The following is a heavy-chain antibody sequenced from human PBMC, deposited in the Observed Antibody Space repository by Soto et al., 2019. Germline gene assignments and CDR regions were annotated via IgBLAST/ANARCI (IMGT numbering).Heavy chain of an antibody. CDR3: ARVLGGSYYYFDY. J-gene: IGHJ4*02. V-gene: IGHV3-21*01. D-gene: IGHD1-26*01. CDR1: GFTFSTYS. Sequence: VQLVESGGGLVKPGGSLRLSCAASGFTFSTYSMNWVRQAPGKGLEWVSSISSSSSDIYYADSVKGRLTISRDNAKNSLYLQMNSLRAEDTAVYYCARVLGGSYYYFDYWGQGTLVTVSS. CDR2: ISSSSSDI.